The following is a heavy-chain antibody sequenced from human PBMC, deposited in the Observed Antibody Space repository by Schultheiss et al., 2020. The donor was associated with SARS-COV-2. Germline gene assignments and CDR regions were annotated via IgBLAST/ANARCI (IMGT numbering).Heavy chain of an antibody. V-gene: IGHV4-34*01. CDR3: ASNGYDFWSGYYDY. CDR2: INHSGST. CDR1: GGSFSGYY. J-gene: IGHJ4*02. Sequence: GSLRLSCAVYGGSFSGYYWSWIRQPPGKGLEWIGEINHSGSTNYNPSLKSRVTMSVDTSKNQFSLKLSSVTAADTAVYYCASNGYDFWSGYYDYWGQGTLVTVSS. D-gene: IGHD3-3*01.